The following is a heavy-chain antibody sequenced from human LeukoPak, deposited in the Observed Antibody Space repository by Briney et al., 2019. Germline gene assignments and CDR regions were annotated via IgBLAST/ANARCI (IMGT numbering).Heavy chain of an antibody. J-gene: IGHJ4*02. Sequence: QAGGSLRLSCAASGFTFDNYAMHWVRQAPGKGLEWVSGIAWNSGNTGFADSVKGRFTISRDNAENSLSLQMNSLTPEDTALYFCAKDMNSYGSGSSYNPWGPFDSWGQGTLVTVSS. D-gene: IGHD3-10*01. CDR2: IAWNSGNT. V-gene: IGHV3-9*01. CDR1: GFTFDNYA. CDR3: AKDMNSYGSGSSYNPWGPFDS.